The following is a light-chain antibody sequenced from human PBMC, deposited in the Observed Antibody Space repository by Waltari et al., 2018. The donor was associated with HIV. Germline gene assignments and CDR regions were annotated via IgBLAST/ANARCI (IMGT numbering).Light chain of an antibody. CDR1: SLRTYY. CDR2: DKN. Sequence: SSELTQDPAVSVALGKTVRITCQGDSLRTYYATWYQQKPGQAPLLVIFDKNNRPSGIPDRFSGSSSGNTASLTITGTQAEDEGDYYCNSRDKSGNFVVFGGGTKLTVL. J-gene: IGLJ2*01. V-gene: IGLV3-19*01. CDR3: NSRDKSGNFVV.